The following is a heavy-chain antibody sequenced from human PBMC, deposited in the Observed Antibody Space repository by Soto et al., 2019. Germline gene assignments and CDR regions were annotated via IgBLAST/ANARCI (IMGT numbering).Heavy chain of an antibody. D-gene: IGHD5-12*01. CDR2: ISATGGSA. CDR3: ARDRGYSGYDREVFDF. Sequence: VQLLQSGGGLVQPGGSLRLSCVASGFTFSSYAMNWVRQAPGKGPEWVSSISATGGSAYYADSVKGRFTISRDNSKNTLYLQMDSLRADDTAVYYCARDRGYSGYDREVFDFWGQGTLVTDSS. J-gene: IGHJ4*02. CDR1: GFTFSSYA. V-gene: IGHV3-23*01.